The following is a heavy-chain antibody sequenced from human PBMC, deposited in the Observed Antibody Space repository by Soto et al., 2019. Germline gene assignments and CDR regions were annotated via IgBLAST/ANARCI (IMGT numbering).Heavy chain of an antibody. V-gene: IGHV4-59*02. D-gene: IGHD2-2*01. Sequence: PSETLSLTCSFSGDSVTSHYLTWIRQSPEKGLEWIGYMHYTGSTNYNPSLKSRVTISVDTSKNQFTLKLSSVTAADTAVYYCARVIVVVPAAMYEGVPEAINWFDPWGQGTLVTVSS. CDR1: GDSVTSHY. J-gene: IGHJ5*02. CDR2: MHYTGST. CDR3: ARVIVVVPAAMYEGVPEAINWFDP.